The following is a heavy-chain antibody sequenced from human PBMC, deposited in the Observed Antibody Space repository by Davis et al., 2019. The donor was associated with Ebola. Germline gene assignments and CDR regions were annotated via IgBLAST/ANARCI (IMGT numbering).Heavy chain of an antibody. Sequence: SETLSLTCAVSGGSISSSNWWSWVRQPPGKGLEWLGEINHSGSTNYNPSLKSRVTISVDTSKNQFSLKLSSVTAADTAVYYCARASTVTLFYYWGQGTLVTVSS. CDR3: ARASTVTLFYY. CDR2: INHSGST. D-gene: IGHD4-17*01. V-gene: IGHV4-4*02. J-gene: IGHJ4*02. CDR1: GGSISSSNW.